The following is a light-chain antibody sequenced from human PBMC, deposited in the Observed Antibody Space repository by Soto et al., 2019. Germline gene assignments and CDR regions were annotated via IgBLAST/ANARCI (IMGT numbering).Light chain of an antibody. CDR3: SSYTTSNTPLYV. CDR1: SSDVGGYNY. CDR2: EVS. Sequence: QSALTQPASVSGSPGQSITISCTGTSSDVGGYNYVSWYQQHPGKAPKLMIYEVSNRPSGVSNRFSGSQSGNTASLTISGLQAEDEANYYCSSYTTSNTPLYVFGTGIKVTVL. J-gene: IGLJ1*01. V-gene: IGLV2-14*01.